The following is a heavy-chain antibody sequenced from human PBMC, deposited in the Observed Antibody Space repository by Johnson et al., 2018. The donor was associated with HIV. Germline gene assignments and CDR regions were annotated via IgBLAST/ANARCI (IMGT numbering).Heavy chain of an antibody. J-gene: IGHJ3*02. CDR3: AKVGDSPDAFDI. V-gene: IGHV3-NL1*01. Sequence: QMLLVESGGGVVQPGGSLRLSCAASGFTFSSYGMLWVRQAPGQGLEWVSIIYSCGSSYYADSVKGRFTISRDNSKNTLYRQMHSLRAEDTAVYYCAKVGDSPDAFDIWGQGTMVTVSS. CDR2: IYSCGSS. D-gene: IGHD3-16*01. CDR1: GFTFSSYG.